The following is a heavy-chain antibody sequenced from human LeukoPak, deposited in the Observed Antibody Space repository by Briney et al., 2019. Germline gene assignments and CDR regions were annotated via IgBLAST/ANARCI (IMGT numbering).Heavy chain of an antibody. J-gene: IGHJ4*02. V-gene: IGHV3-21*04. D-gene: IGHD3-22*01. CDR3: ARGDSSGYSGFDY. CDR2: ISSSSSYI. CDR1: GFTFSSYS. Sequence: GGSLRLSCAASGFTFSSYSMNWVRQAPGKGLEWVSSISSSSSYIYYADSVKGRFTISRDNAKNSLYLQMNSLRAEDTAVYYCARGDSSGYSGFDYWGQGTLVTVSS.